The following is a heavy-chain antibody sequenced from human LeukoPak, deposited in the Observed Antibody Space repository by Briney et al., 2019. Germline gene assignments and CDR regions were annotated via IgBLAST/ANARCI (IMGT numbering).Heavy chain of an antibody. D-gene: IGHD6-13*01. V-gene: IGHV3-21*01. Sequence: PGGSLRLSCAASGFTFSSYEMNWLRQAQGKGLEWVASISSNSDYILYAESVKGRFSISRDNARNSVYLQMNSLTAEDTALYYCARDWRNKYSNSWSRGEWYFDLWGRGTLVSVSS. CDR1: GFTFSSYE. J-gene: IGHJ2*01. CDR3: ARDWRNKYSNSWSRGEWYFDL. CDR2: ISSNSDYI.